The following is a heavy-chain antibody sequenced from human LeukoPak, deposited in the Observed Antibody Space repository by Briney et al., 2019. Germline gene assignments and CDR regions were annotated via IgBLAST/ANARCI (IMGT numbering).Heavy chain of an antibody. CDR1: GGTFSSYA. CDR2: IIPIFGTA. Sequence: ASVQVSCKASGGTFSSYAISWVRQAPGQGLEWMGRIIPIFGTANYAQKFQGRVTITTDESTSTAYMELTSLRSEDTAVYYCASAPRGSYNWCDPWGQGTLVTVSS. J-gene: IGHJ5*02. V-gene: IGHV1-69*05. CDR3: ASAPRGSYNWCDP.